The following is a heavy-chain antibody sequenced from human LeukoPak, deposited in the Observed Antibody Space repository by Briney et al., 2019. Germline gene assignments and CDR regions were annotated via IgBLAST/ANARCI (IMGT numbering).Heavy chain of an antibody. V-gene: IGHV3-30*04. CDR3: ARDLPSLPAEAGSGRRLDY. CDR2: ISYDGSNK. CDR1: GFTFSSYA. Sequence: PGGSLRLSCAASGFTFSSYAMHWVRQAPGKGLGWVAVISYDGSNKYYADSVKGRFTISRDNSKNTLYLQMNSLRAEDTAVYYWARDLPSLPAEAGSGRRLDYWGQGTLVTVSS. J-gene: IGHJ4*02. D-gene: IGHD3-10*01.